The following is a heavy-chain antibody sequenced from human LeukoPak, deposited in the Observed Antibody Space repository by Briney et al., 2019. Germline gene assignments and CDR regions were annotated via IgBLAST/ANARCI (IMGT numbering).Heavy chain of an antibody. V-gene: IGHV4-38-2*02. Sequence: PSETLSLTCSVSGYAISSGYFWGWIRQPPGKGLEWIGEINHSGSTNYNPSLKSRVTISVDTSKNQFSLKLSSVTAADTAVYYCARVRGYSYGYYYYYMDVWGKGTTVTVSS. J-gene: IGHJ6*03. CDR3: ARVRGYSYGYYYYYMDV. CDR2: INHSGST. D-gene: IGHD5-18*01. CDR1: GYAISSGYF.